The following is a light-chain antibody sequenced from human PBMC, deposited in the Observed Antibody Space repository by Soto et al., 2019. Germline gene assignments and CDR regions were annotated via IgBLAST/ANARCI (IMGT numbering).Light chain of an antibody. CDR2: GNS. V-gene: IGLV1-40*01. CDR3: QSYDSSLSGSKV. J-gene: IGLJ1*01. CDR1: SSNIGAGYD. Sequence: QSVLPHPRSVCWAPGQRVTISGTGSSSNIGAGYDVHWYQQLPGTAPKLLIYGNSNRPSGVPDQFSGSKSGTSASLAITGLQAEDEADYYRQSYDSSLSGSKVFGTGTKVTVL.